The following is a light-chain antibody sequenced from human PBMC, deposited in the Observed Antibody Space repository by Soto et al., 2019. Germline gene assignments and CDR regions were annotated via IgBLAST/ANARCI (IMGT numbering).Light chain of an antibody. Sequence: QSALTQPASVSGSPGQSITISCTGTSSDVGGYNYVSWYQQHPGKAPKLLIYANSNRPSGVPDRFSGSKSGTSASLAITGLQDEAEADYYCQAYDTNMNGYVFGTGTKVTVL. CDR3: QAYDTNMNGYV. V-gene: IGLV2-14*01. CDR2: ANS. J-gene: IGLJ1*01. CDR1: SSDVGGYNY.